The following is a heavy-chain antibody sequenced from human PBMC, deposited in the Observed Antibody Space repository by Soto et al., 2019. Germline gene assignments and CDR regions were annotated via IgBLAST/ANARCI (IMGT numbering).Heavy chain of an antibody. D-gene: IGHD3-22*01. Sequence: GESLKISCKGSGYSFAGYWITWVRQKPGKGLEWMERIDPSDSQTYYSPSFRGHVTISVTKSITTVFLQWSSLRASDTAMYYCARQIYDSDTGPNFQYYFDSWGQGTPVTVSS. CDR2: IDPSDSQT. CDR1: GYSFAGYW. V-gene: IGHV5-10-1*01. CDR3: ARQIYDSDTGPNFQYYFDS. J-gene: IGHJ4*02.